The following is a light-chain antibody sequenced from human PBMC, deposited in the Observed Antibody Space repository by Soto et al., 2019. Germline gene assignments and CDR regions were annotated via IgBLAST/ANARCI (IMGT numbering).Light chain of an antibody. CDR1: LTVATN. V-gene: IGKV3-15*01. CDR3: QQYNNWPPGAT. Sequence: DIVMTQSPATLSVSPGERATLSCRASLTVATNLAWYQQKPGQAPRLLIYYASTRATGIPARFSGSGSVKEFTLTISSVQSEDSAVYYCQQYNNWPPGATFGPGTEV. CDR2: YAS. J-gene: IGKJ3*01.